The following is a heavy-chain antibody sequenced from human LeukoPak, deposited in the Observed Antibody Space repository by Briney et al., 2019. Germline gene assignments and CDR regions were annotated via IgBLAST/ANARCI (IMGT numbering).Heavy chain of an antibody. CDR2: IYPDDADT. Sequence: GESLKISCKGSGYRFNAYWIAWGRQMPGKGLGWRGIIYPDDADTRYSPYFQGQVTTSADKSVRTAYLQWSSLKASDTDMYYCARPNITSYYDSRGYDAFDVWGQGTMVTVSS. D-gene: IGHD3-22*01. J-gene: IGHJ3*01. CDR3: ARPNITSYYDSRGYDAFDV. CDR1: GYRFNAYW. V-gene: IGHV5-51*01.